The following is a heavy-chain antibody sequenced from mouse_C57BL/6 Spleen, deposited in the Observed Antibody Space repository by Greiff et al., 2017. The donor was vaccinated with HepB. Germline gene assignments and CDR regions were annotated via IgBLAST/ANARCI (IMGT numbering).Heavy chain of an antibody. CDR3: ARALYGSSFDY. D-gene: IGHD1-1*01. CDR2: INSDGSST. Sequence: EVKLMESEGGLVQPGSSMKLSCTASGFTFSDYYMAWVRQVPEKGLEWVANINSDGSSTYYLDSLKSRFIISRDNAKNILYLQMSSLKSEDTATYYCARALYGSSFDYWGQGTTLTVSS. CDR1: GFTFSDYY. J-gene: IGHJ2*01. V-gene: IGHV5-16*01.